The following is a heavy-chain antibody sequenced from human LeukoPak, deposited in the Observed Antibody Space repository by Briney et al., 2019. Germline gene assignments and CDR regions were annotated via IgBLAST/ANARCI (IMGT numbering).Heavy chain of an antibody. J-gene: IGHJ6*03. V-gene: IGHV1-8*01. D-gene: IGHD4-17*01. CDR2: MNPNSGNT. CDR3: ARVPSQLTTVTAYHYYYYMDV. Sequence: GASVKVSCHASGYTFTSYDINWVRQATGQGLEWMGWMNPNSGNTGYEQKFQGRVTMTGNTSISTAYMELSSLRSEDTAVYYCARVPSQLTTVTAYHYYYYMDVWGKGTTVTVSS. CDR1: GYTFTSYD.